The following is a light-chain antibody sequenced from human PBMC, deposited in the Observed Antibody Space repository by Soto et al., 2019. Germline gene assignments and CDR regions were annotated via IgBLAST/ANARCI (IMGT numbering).Light chain of an antibody. Sequence: DIQMTQSPSSLSASVGDRVTITCRASQRISNYVNWYQQRLGKAPNLLIYAASSLQSGVPSRFSGSGSGRDFTLTISSLHPADFAIYYCQQSYHTLPLTFGGGTKVEI. V-gene: IGKV1-39*01. CDR1: QRISNY. CDR3: QQSYHTLPLT. CDR2: AAS. J-gene: IGKJ4*01.